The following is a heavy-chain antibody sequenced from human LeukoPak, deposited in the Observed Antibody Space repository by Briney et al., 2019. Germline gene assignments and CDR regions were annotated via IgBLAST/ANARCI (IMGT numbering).Heavy chain of an antibody. CDR2: INPSGGST. CDR1: GYTFTSYY. CDR3: ARDFSTTYYDFWSGYSLYYFDY. D-gene: IGHD3-3*01. Sequence: ASVKVSCKASGYTFTSYYMHWVRQAPGQGLEWMGIINPSGGSTSYAQKFQGRVTMTRDTSTSTVYMELSSLRSEDTAVYYCARDFSTTYYDFWSGYSLYYFDYWGQGTLVTVSS. V-gene: IGHV1-46*01. J-gene: IGHJ4*02.